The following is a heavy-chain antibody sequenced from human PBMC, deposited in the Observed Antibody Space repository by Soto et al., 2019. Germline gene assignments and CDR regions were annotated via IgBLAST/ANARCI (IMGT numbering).Heavy chain of an antibody. D-gene: IGHD3-22*01. V-gene: IGHV3-30*18. Sequence: GGSLRLSCAASGFTFSSYGMHWVRQAPGKGLEWVAVISYDGSNKYYADSVKGRFTISRDNSKNTLYLQMNSLRAEDTAVYYCAKDPFPTMIVPNNWFDPWGQGTLVTVSS. CDR1: GFTFSSYG. CDR2: ISYDGSNK. J-gene: IGHJ5*02. CDR3: AKDPFPTMIVPNNWFDP.